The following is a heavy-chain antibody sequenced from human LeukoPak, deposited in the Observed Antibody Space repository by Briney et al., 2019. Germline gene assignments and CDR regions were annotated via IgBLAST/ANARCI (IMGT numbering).Heavy chain of an antibody. V-gene: IGHV3-74*01. J-gene: IGHJ5*02. Sequence: GGSLRLSCAASGFTFSTYWMHWVRQIPGKGLVWVSCIKTDGSITRYADSVKGRFTISRDNAKNTLYLQMNSLRAEDTAVYYCAKGSTYAARFGDSWGQGTLVTVSS. CDR3: AKGSTYAARFGDS. D-gene: IGHD3-10*01. CDR1: GFTFSTYW. CDR2: IKTDGSIT.